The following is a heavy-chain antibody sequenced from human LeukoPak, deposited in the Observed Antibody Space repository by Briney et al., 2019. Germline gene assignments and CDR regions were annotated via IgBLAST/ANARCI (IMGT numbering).Heavy chain of an antibody. CDR2: IYYSGST. J-gene: IGHJ3*02. V-gene: IGHV4-59*12. D-gene: IGHD5-24*01. Sequence: PSETLSLTCTVSGGSISSYYWSWIRQPPGKGLEWIGYIYYSGSTYYNPSLKSRVTISVDTSKNQFSLKLSSVTAADTAVYYCARVEMATIKAFDIWGQGTMVTVSS. CDR1: GGSISSYY. CDR3: ARVEMATIKAFDI.